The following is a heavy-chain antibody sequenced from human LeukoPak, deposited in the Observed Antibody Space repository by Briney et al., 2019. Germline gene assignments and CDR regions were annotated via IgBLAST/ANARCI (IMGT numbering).Heavy chain of an antibody. CDR2: INHSGST. J-gene: IGHJ5*02. CDR3: ARDLVNGDYNWFDP. V-gene: IGHV4-34*01. Sequence: SETLSLTCAVYGGSFSGYYWSWIRQPPGKGLEWIGEINHSGSTNYNPSLKSRVTMSVDTSKNQFPLKLSSVTAADTAVYYCARDLVNGDYNWFDPWGQGTLATVSS. D-gene: IGHD2-21*01. CDR1: GGSFSGYY.